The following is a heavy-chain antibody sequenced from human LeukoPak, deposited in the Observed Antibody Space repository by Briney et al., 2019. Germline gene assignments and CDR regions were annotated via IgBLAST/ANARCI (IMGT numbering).Heavy chain of an antibody. V-gene: IGHV3-21*01. CDR3: ATYDSSGAFDS. D-gene: IGHD3-22*01. Sequence: GGSLRLSCAASGFTFSSYSMNWVRQAPGKGLEWFSSISSSSSYIYYADSVKGRFTISRDNAKNSLYLQMNSLRAEDTGVYYCATYDSSGAFDSWGPGTLVTVSS. J-gene: IGHJ4*02. CDR1: GFTFSSYS. CDR2: ISSSSSYI.